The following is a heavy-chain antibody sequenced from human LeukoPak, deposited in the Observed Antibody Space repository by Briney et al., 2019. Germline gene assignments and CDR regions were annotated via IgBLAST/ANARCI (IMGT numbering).Heavy chain of an antibody. D-gene: IGHD3-16*02. V-gene: IGHV4-39*07. CDR1: GGSISSSSYY. CDR2: IYYSGST. J-gene: IGHJ4*02. CDR3: ARDAGHDYVWGSYRYSFGY. Sequence: PSETLSLTCTVSGGSISSSSYYWGWIRQPPGKGLEWIGSIYYSGSTYYNPSLKSRVTISVDTSKNQFSLKLSSVTAADTAVYYCARDAGHDYVWGSYRYSFGYWGQGTLVTVSS.